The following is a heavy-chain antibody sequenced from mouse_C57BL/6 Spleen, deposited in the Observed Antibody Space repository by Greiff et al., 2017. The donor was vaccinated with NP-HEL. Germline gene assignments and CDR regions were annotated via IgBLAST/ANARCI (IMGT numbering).Heavy chain of an antibody. D-gene: IGHD2-3*01. CDR3: ARDGDDGYGY. J-gene: IGHJ2*01. V-gene: IGHV5-4*01. CDR2: ISDGGSYT. Sequence: DVQLVESGGGLVKPGGSLKLSCAASGFTFSSYAMSWVRQTPEKRLEWVATISDGGSYTYYPDNVKGRFTISRDNAKNNLYLQMSHLKSEDTAMYYCARDGDDGYGYWGQGTTLTVSS. CDR1: GFTFSSYA.